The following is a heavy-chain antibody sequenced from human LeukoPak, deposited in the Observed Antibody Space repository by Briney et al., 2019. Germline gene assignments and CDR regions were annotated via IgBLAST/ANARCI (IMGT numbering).Heavy chain of an antibody. J-gene: IGHJ6*04. CDR3: AREGAHCGSGPPAMDV. D-gene: IGHD3-10*01. Sequence: GASVKVSCKASGYTFTGYYMHWVRQAPGQGLEWMGWINPNSGGTNYAQKFQGRVTMTRDTSISTAYMELSRLRSDDTAVYYCAREGAHCGSGPPAMDVWGKGTTVTVSS. CDR2: INPNSGGT. V-gene: IGHV1-2*02. CDR1: GYTFTGYY.